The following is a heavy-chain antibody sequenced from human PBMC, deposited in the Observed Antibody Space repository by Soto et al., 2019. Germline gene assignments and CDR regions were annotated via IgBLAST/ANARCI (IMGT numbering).Heavy chain of an antibody. Sequence: EVQLVESGGGLIQPGGSLRLSCAASGFTVSSNYMSWVRQAPGKGLEWVSVIYSGGSTYYAASVKGRFTISRDNSKNTLYLQMNSLRAEDTAVYYCARGGGLYSSAFIDYWGQGTLVTVSS. V-gene: IGHV3-53*01. CDR3: ARGGGLYSSAFIDY. CDR2: IYSGGST. D-gene: IGHD6-19*01. J-gene: IGHJ4*02. CDR1: GFTVSSNY.